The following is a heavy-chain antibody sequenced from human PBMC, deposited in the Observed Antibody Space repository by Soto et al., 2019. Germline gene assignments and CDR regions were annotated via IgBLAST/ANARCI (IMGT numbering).Heavy chain of an antibody. CDR1: GGSISSPNW. V-gene: IGHV4-4*02. CDR3: ATALGSSGFHGWVDP. J-gene: IGHJ5*02. CDR2: VFHSGST. D-gene: IGHD3-22*01. Sequence: QVQLQESGPGLVKPSGTLSLSCAVSGGSISSPNWWGWVRQPPGKGLEWIGEVFHSGSTNYNPSLKTQDTMSADKSKNQSSLTPTSVTAEDTAVYYGATALGSSGFHGWVDPWGQGTVVTVSS.